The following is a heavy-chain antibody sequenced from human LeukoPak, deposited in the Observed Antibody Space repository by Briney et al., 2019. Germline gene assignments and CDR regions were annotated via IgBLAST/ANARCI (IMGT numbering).Heavy chain of an antibody. V-gene: IGHV3-33*01. J-gene: IGHJ4*01. Sequence: GGSLRLSCAASGFTFSRFGMHWVRQAPGKGLEWEAVIWFDGSSTYYADSVKGRFTISRDNSENMLYPQMNSLRVEDTGVYFCARDSAPYCGGDCYFDYWGHGTLVTVSS. CDR1: GFTFSRFG. D-gene: IGHD2-21*02. CDR2: IWFDGSST. CDR3: ARDSAPYCGGDCYFDY.